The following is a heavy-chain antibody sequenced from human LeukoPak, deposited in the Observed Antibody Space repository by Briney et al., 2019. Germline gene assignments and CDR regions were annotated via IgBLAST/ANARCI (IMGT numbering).Heavy chain of an antibody. CDR1: GFTFSSYS. V-gene: IGHV3-48*01. CDR2: ISSSSSTI. Sequence: GGSLRLSCAASGFTFSSYSMNWVRQAPGKGLEWVSYISSSSSTIYYADSVKGRFTISRDNAKNSLYVQMNSLRAEDTAVYYCARDKLSIALTGAGEVFGYWGQGTCVTVSS. D-gene: IGHD6-19*01. J-gene: IGHJ4*02. CDR3: ARDKLSIALTGAGEVFGY.